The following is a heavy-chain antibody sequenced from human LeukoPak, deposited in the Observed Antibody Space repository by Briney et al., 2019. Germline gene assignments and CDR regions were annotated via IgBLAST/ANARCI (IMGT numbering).Heavy chain of an antibody. V-gene: IGHV3-23*01. CDR1: GFTFSSYG. D-gene: IGHD3-16*02. CDR2: ISGSGGST. Sequence: GGSLRLSCAASGFTFSSYGMHWVRQAPGKGLEWVSAISGSGGSTYYADSVKGRFTISRDNSKNTLYLQMNSLRAEDTAVYYCAKDRIMITFGGVIVGGYWGQGTLVTVSS. J-gene: IGHJ4*02. CDR3: AKDRIMITFGGVIVGGY.